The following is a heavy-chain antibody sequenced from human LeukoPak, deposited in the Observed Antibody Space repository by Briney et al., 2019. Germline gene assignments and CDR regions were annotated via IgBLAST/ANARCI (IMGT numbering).Heavy chain of an antibody. CDR1: DTPSPAT. CDR3: AAPREVAVADILDY. V-gene: IGHV1-46*01. D-gene: IGHD6-19*01. CDR2: INPSGGST. J-gene: IGHJ4*02. Sequence: ASVKVPARHLDTPSPATICTGCDRPLGQGLEWMGIINPSGGSTSYAQKFQGRVTMTRDMSTSTVYMELSSLRSEDTAVYYCAAPREVAVADILDYWGQGTLVTVSS.